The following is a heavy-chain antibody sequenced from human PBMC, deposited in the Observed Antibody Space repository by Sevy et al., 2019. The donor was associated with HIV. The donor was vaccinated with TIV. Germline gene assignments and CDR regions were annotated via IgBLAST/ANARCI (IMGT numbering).Heavy chain of an antibody. J-gene: IGHJ6*02. CDR1: GFTFSRYW. CDR2: IKKDGSEK. D-gene: IGHD2-2*01. V-gene: IGHV3-7*03. Sequence: GGSLRLSCAASGFTFSRYWMNWVRQAPGKGLEWVANIKKDGSEKYYVDSVKGRFTISRDNAKNSLFLQMNSLRAEDAAVYYCARDCSSTSCLWGLDVWGQGTTVTVSS. CDR3: ARDCSSTSCLWGLDV.